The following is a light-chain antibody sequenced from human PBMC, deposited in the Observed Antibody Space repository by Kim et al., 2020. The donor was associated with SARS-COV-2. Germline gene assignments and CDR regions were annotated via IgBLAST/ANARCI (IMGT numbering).Light chain of an antibody. J-gene: IGKJ4*01. CDR3: LQYYSQPLT. CDR1: QGISNF. Sequence: ASIGDKGIITCRASQGISNFLAWFQQKPGKAPKSLMYATSSLESGVPAKFSGSGSGTDFTLTITSLQPEDFATYYCLQYYSQPLTFGGGTKVDIK. V-gene: IGKV1-16*02. CDR2: ATS.